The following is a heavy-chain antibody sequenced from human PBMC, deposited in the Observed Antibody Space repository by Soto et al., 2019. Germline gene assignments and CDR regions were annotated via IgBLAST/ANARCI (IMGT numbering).Heavy chain of an antibody. Sequence: GASVKVSCKTSGGTFSSYTISWVRQAPGQGLEWMGRIIPILGIANYAQKFQGRVTITADKSTSTAYMELSSLRSEHTAVYYCARGHTGDVWGKGTTVTVSS. CDR2: IIPILGIA. CDR1: GGTFSSYT. V-gene: IGHV1-69*02. J-gene: IGHJ6*04. CDR3: ARGHTGDV.